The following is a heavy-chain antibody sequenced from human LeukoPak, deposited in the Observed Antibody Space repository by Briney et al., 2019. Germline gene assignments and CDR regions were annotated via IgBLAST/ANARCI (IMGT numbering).Heavy chain of an antibody. CDR2: ISAYNGNT. CDR1: GYTFTSYG. Sequence: ASVKVSCKASGYTFTSYGLSWVRQAPGQGLEWMGWISAYNGNTNYAQKLQGRVIMTTDTSTSTAYMELRSLRSDDTAVYYCARDMKLVHYYYYGMDVWGQGTTVTVSS. CDR3: ARDMKLVHYYYYGMDV. D-gene: IGHD6-13*01. V-gene: IGHV1-18*01. J-gene: IGHJ6*02.